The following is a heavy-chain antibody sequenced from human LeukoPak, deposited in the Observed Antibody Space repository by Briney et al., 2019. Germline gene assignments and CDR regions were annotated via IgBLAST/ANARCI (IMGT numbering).Heavy chain of an antibody. CDR3: ARAWGAAAGTGYYYMDV. CDR2: INHSGST. J-gene: IGHJ6*03. D-gene: IGHD6-13*01. V-gene: IGHV4-34*01. Sequence: PSETLSLTCAVYGGSFSGYYWSWIRQPPGKGLEWIGEINHSGSTNYNPSLKSRVTISVDTSKNQFSLKLSSVTAADTAVYYCARAWGAAAGTGYYYMDVWGNGTTVTVSS. CDR1: GGSFSGYY.